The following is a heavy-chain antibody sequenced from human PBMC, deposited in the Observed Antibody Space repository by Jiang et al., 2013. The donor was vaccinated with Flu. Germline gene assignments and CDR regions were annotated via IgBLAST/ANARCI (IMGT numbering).Heavy chain of an antibody. D-gene: IGHD5-24*01. CDR3: ARHLRGLQKRGYAFDI. CDR1: GYTFTSYG. Sequence: GAEVKKPGASVKVSCKASGYTFTSYGISWVRQAPGQGLEWMGWISAYNGNTNYAQKLQGRVTMTTDTSTSTAYMELRSLRSDDTAVYYCARHLRGLQKRGYAFDIWGQGTMVTVSS. J-gene: IGHJ3*02. V-gene: IGHV1-18*01. CDR2: ISAYNGNT.